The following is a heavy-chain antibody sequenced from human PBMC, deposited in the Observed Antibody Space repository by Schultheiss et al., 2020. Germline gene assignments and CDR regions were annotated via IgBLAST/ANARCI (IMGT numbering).Heavy chain of an antibody. V-gene: IGHV4-39*01. J-gene: IGHJ4*02. D-gene: IGHD5-24*01. CDR3: AMTARGPRRDAYTFSQ. CDR1: GGSISSSSYY. CDR2: IYYSGST. Sequence: SETLSLTCTVSGGSISSSSYYWSWIRQPPGKGLEWIGSIYYSGSTYYNPSLKSRVTISVDTSKNQFSLKLSSVTAADTAVYYCAMTARGPRRDAYTFSQWGQGFLVTVSS.